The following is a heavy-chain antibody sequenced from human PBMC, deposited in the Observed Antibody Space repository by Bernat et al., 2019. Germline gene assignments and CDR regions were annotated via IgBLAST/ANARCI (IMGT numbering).Heavy chain of an antibody. Sequence: EVQLVESGGALVQPGGSLRLSCAASGFPFSTYSMNWFGQAPGKGLEWVSYISRSSSTIFYADSVKGRFTISRDNAQNSLYLQMNSLRDEDTAVYYCARDTYYESSGFYPYWGQGTLVTVSS. CDR2: ISRSSSTI. CDR1: GFPFSTYS. D-gene: IGHD3-22*01. J-gene: IGHJ4*02. V-gene: IGHV3-48*02. CDR3: ARDTYYESSGFYPY.